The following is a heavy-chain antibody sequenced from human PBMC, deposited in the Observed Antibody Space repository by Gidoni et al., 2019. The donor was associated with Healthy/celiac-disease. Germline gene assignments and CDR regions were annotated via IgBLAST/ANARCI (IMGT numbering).Heavy chain of an antibody. CDR3: ASGGSYRGAFDI. V-gene: IGHV4-39*01. CDR2: IYYSGST. Sequence: QLQLQESGPGLVKPSETLSLTCTVSGGSISSRSYYWGWIRQPPGKGLEWIGSIYYSGSTYYNPSLKSRVTISVDTSKNQFSLKLSSVTAADTAVYYCASGGSYRGAFDIWGQGTMVTVSS. CDR1: GGSISSRSYY. J-gene: IGHJ3*02. D-gene: IGHD1-26*01.